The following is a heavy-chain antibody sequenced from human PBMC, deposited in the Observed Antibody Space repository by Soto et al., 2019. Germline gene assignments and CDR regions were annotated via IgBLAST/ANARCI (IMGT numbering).Heavy chain of an antibody. Sequence: PSETLSLTCTVSGGSIYRSGYYWGWIRQPPGRGLEWIGNIDYNGVTYSNPSLKSRVTISRDTSKNQFSLKLTSVTAADTALYYCGKVLVGATGHTDSDSWRPGTLATVSS. CDR1: GGSIYRSGYY. CDR2: IDYNGVT. V-gene: IGHV4-39*01. CDR3: GKVLVGATGHTDSDS. J-gene: IGHJ4*02. D-gene: IGHD2-15*01.